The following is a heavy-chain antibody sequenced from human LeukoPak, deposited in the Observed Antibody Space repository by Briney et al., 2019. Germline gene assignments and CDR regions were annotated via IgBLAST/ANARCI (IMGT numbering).Heavy chain of an antibody. D-gene: IGHD2-2*01. Sequence: PPGGSLRLSCAASGFTFSGSTMSWVRQAPRKGLEWVSGISGSGGTTRHSDSVKGRFTISRDNSKNTLYLQMNSLRAEDTAVYYCAKDRGIVVVPTLFDYWGQGTLVTVSS. CDR1: GFTFSGST. CDR2: ISGSGGTT. CDR3: AKDRGIVVVPTLFDY. J-gene: IGHJ4*02. V-gene: IGHV3-23*01.